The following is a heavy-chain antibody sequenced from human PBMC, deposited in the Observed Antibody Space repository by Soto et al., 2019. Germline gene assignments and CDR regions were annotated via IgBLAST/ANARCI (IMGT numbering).Heavy chain of an antibody. V-gene: IGHV4-31*03. J-gene: IGHJ4*02. D-gene: IGHD6-6*01. CDR2: IYDNESA. CDR3: ARTTSSSSAADY. CDR1: GESISSGGYY. Sequence: QVQLQESGPGLVKASQTLSLICSVSGESISSGGYYWSWIRHHPGKGLEWIGYIYDNESAYYNPYLSSRVTISMDTSKNHFAMNLSSVTAADTAVYYSARTTSSSSAADYWGQGTLITVSS.